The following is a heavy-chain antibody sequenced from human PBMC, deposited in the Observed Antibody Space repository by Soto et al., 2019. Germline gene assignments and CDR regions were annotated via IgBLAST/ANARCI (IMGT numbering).Heavy chain of an antibody. D-gene: IGHD3-3*01. CDR3: AHLVLRPVFGLVTTTAIYFDF. CDR2: IYWDDDK. Sequence: QIPLNESGHMQVKLRQPLTLTCTFSGFSLTNSGVGVGWIRQSPGKAPQWLALIYWDDDKHYSPTLQSRLTITNDPSKNHVVRTMADLDLADTCTYYCAHLVLRPVFGLVTTTAIYFDFCGQGPPVAVSS. CDR1: GFSLTNSGVG. V-gene: IGHV2-5*02. J-gene: IGHJ4*02.